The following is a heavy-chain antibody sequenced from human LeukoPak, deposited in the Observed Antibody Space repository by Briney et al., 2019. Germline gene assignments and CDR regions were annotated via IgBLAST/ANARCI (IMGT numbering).Heavy chain of an antibody. CDR2: ITASGDST. Sequence: GGSLRLSCAASGFTFSSYAMSWVRQAPGKGLEWVSSITASGDSTYYADSVKGRFTISRDNSKNTLYLQMNSLRAEDTAVYYCAKSSSSWYFDYWGQGTPVTVSS. J-gene: IGHJ4*02. CDR1: GFTFSSYA. D-gene: IGHD6-13*01. V-gene: IGHV3-23*01. CDR3: AKSSSSWYFDY.